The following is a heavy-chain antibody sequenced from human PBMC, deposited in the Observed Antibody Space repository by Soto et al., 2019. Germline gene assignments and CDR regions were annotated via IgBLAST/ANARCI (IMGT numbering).Heavy chain of an antibody. J-gene: IGHJ1*01. CDR1: GYSITNGYY. CDR3: ARVKLAGRGSFHD. Sequence: PXETLSLTCAVAGYSITNGYYWGWIRQPPVKGLEWIGSIYHSGNTCYNPSLKSRVTLSIDTSKNQFSLKLRSVTAADTAMYYCARVKLAGRGSFHDWGQGTLATVPS. D-gene: IGHD3-3*02. V-gene: IGHV4-38-2*01. CDR2: IYHSGNT.